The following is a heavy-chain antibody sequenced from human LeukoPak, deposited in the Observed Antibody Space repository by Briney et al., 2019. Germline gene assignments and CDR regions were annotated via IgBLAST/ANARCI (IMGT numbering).Heavy chain of an antibody. CDR2: LWSDGSSK. J-gene: IGHJ6*03. D-gene: IGHD6-19*01. CDR3: ARDAVAVAGDTLYYMDV. CDR1: GFTLTRYG. V-gene: IGHV3-33*01. Sequence: PGRSLRLSCAASGFTLTRYGMHWVRQAPGKGLEWVAFLWSDGSSKYSVDSVQGRFTISRDNSKTTLYLQMNSLRDEDTAVYYCARDAVAVAGDTLYYMDVWGKGTTLTVSS.